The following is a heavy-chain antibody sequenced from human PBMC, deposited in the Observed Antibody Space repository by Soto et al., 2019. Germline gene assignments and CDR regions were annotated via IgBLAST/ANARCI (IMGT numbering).Heavy chain of an antibody. D-gene: IGHD3-22*01. J-gene: IGHJ4*02. CDR1: GFTVSSNY. V-gene: IGHV3-20*04. Sequence: GGSLRLSCAASGFTVSSNYMSWVRQAPGKGLEWVSGINWNGGSTGYADSVKGRFTISRDNAKNSLYLQMNSLRAEDTAVYYCARLVYDSSGYRPGWGQGTLVTVSS. CDR3: ARLVYDSSGYRPG. CDR2: INWNGGST.